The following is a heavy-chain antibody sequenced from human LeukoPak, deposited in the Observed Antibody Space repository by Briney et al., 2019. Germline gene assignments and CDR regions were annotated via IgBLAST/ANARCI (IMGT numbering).Heavy chain of an antibody. D-gene: IGHD5-24*01. CDR3: ARVDGYNYFDY. J-gene: IGHJ4*02. V-gene: IGHV4-59*12. CDR2: IYNSGST. CDR1: GGSISSYY. Sequence: PETLSLTCTVSGGSISSYYWSWIRQPPGKGLEWIGNIYNSGSTNYNPSLKSRVTISVDTSKNQFSLKLSSVTAADTAVYYCARVDGYNYFDYWGQGTLVTVSS.